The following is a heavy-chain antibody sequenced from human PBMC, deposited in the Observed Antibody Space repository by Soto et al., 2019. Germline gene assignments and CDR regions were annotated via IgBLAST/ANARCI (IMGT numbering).Heavy chain of an antibody. J-gene: IGHJ6*02. V-gene: IGHV4-61*08. CDR3: ARDTSCSKASCYGMDV. CDR1: GGSISSGGYY. Sequence: SETLSLTCTVSGGSISSGGYYWSWIRQPPGKGLEWIGYIYYSGSTNYNPSLKSRVTISVDTSKNQFSLKLSSVTAADTAVYYCARDTSCSKASCYGMDVWGQGTTVTVSS. CDR2: IYYSGST. D-gene: IGHD2-2*01.